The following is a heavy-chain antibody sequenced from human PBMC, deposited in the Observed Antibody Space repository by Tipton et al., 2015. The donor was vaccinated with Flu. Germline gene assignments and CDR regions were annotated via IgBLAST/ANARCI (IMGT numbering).Heavy chain of an antibody. Sequence: SLRLSCVGSGFKFSDFSIHWVRQVPGKGLEWVGRIKTRREDYATRYSESVKGRFTISRDNAKNTLYLQMNSLRGEDTAVYYCAREGQLLTPDYWGQGTLVTVSS. CDR1: GFKFSDFS. V-gene: IGHV3-74*01. CDR3: AREGQLLTPDY. D-gene: IGHD2-2*01. CDR2: IKTRREDYAT. J-gene: IGHJ4*02.